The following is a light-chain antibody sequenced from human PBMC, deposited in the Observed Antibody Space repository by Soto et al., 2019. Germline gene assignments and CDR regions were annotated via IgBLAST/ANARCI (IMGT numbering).Light chain of an antibody. CDR2: GAS. Sequence: EIVMTQSPATLSVSPGERATLSCRASQSVSSKLAWYQQNHGQAPRLLIYGASTRATGIPARFRGSGSGTECALTLSSLQSEDFAVYYCQHYNKWPPSFTFGPGTKVDI. CDR1: QSVSSK. J-gene: IGKJ3*01. V-gene: IGKV3D-15*01. CDR3: QHYNKWPPSFT.